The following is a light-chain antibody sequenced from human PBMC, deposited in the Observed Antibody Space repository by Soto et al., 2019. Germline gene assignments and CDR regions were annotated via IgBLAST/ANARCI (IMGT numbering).Light chain of an antibody. V-gene: IGKV3-15*01. CDR1: QSVSSN. CDR2: GAF. Sequence: EIVMTQSPATLSVSQGERATLSCRASQSVSSNLAWYQQQPGQAPRLLIYGAFTRATGIPDRFSGSGSVTDFNLTISSLQSEDFAVYYWQQYNNWPPNTFGQGTKLEIK. J-gene: IGKJ2*01. CDR3: QQYNNWPPNT.